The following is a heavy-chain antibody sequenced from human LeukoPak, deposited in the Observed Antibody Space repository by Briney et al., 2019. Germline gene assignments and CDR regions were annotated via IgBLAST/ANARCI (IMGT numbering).Heavy chain of an antibody. D-gene: IGHD4-23*01. J-gene: IGHJ4*02. CDR1: GYSLTSYW. V-gene: IGHV5-51*01. CDR2: IYPGDSDI. Sequence: KFGESLKISCKGSGYSLTSYWIGWVSQTPGKGLEYMGIIYPGDSDIRYSPSFQGQVTISADKSISTAYLQWSSLKASDTAMYYCASRPFETTVVPWDFYWGQGTQVTVSS. CDR3: ASRPFETTVVPWDFY.